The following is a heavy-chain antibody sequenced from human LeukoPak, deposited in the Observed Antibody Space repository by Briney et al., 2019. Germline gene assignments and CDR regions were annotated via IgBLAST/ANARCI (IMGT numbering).Heavy chain of an antibody. CDR3: ARDYCSGGSCYGGYSSGWPVGY. J-gene: IGHJ4*02. CDR1: GFTFSTYA. Sequence: GGSLRLSCAASGFTFSTYAVSWVRQAPGKGLEWVSTISGSGDSTYYADSVKGRFTISRDNSKNTLYLQMNSLRAEDTAVYYCARDYCSGGSCYGGYSSGWPVGYWGQGTLVTVSS. D-gene: IGHD2-15*01. V-gene: IGHV3-23*01. CDR2: ISGSGDST.